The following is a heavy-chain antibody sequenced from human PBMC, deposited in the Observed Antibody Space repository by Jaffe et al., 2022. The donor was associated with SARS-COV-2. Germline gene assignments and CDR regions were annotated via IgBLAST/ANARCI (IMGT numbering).Heavy chain of an antibody. D-gene: IGHD2-8*01. J-gene: IGHJ4*02. CDR2: IKSKTDGGTT. V-gene: IGHV3-15*01. CDR3: TTQASGVLVYAPHDY. CDR1: GFTFSNAW. Sequence: EVQLVESGGGLVKPGGSLRLSCAASGFTFSNAWMSWVRQAPGKGLEWVGRIKSKTDGGTTDYAAPVKGRFTISRDDSKNTLYLQMNSLKTEDTAVYYCTTQASGVLVYAPHDYWGQGTLVTVSS.